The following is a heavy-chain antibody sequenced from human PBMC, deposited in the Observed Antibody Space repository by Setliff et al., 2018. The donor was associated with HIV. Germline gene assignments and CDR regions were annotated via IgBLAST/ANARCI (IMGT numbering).Heavy chain of an antibody. J-gene: IGHJ4*02. CDR1: GGSISSSSYY. V-gene: IGHV4-39*01. D-gene: IGHD3-3*01. Sequence: TLSLTCTVSGGSISSSSYYWGWIRQPPGKGLEWIGSIYYSGGTYYNPSLKTRVTISVDTSKNQFSLKLSSVTAADTAVYYCASLTTDRFLEWLFVYWGQGTPVTVSS. CDR2: IYYSGGT. CDR3: ASLTTDRFLEWLFVY.